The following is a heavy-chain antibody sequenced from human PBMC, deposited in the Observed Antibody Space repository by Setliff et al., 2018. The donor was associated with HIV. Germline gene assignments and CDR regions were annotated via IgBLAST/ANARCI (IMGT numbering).Heavy chain of an antibody. V-gene: IGHV1-69*13. Sequence: SVKVSCKASGYRFSSYGISWVRQAPGQGLEWMGGIIPIFGTANYAQNFQGRVTITADASTGTAYMALSSLRSEDTAVYYCARADPFVTERSHDFGGNSGGWFDPWGQGTLVTVSS. D-gene: IGHD4-17*01. J-gene: IGHJ5*02. CDR2: IIPIFGTA. CDR1: GYRFSSYG. CDR3: ARADPFVTERSHDFGGNSGGWFDP.